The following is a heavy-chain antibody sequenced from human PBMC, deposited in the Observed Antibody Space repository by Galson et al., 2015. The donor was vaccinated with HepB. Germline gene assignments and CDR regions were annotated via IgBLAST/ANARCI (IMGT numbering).Heavy chain of an antibody. J-gene: IGHJ6*02. Sequence: SLRLSCAASGFTFSSYSMNWVRQAPGKGLEWVSSISSSSSYIYYADSVKGRFTISRDNAKNSLYLQMNSLRAEDTAVYYCARDNRYCSSTSCYTAYYYYGMDVWGQGTTVTVSS. CDR2: ISSSSSYI. CDR3: ARDNRYCSSTSCYTAYYYYGMDV. V-gene: IGHV3-21*01. CDR1: GFTFSSYS. D-gene: IGHD2-2*02.